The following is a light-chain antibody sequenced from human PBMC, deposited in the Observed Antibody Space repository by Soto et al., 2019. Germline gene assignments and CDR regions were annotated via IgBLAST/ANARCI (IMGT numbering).Light chain of an antibody. CDR3: QLYNSYSEA. Sequence: DIQMTQSPSTLSGSVGDRVTITCRASQTISSWLAWYQQKPGKDPKLLIYKASTLKSGVPSRFSGSGSGTEFTLTISSLQPDDFATYYCQLYNSYSEAFGHGTKVELK. CDR2: KAS. V-gene: IGKV1-5*03. J-gene: IGKJ1*01. CDR1: QTISSW.